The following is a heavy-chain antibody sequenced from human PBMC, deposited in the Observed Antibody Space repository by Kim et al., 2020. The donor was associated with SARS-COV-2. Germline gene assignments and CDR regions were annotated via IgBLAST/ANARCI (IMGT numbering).Heavy chain of an antibody. CDR3: ARSNGYYYDSSGYFPL. Sequence: SLKSRVTISVDTSKNPFSLKLSSVTAADTAVYYCARSNGYYYDSSGYFPLWGQGTLVTVSS. D-gene: IGHD3-22*01. J-gene: IGHJ4*02. V-gene: IGHV4-39*01.